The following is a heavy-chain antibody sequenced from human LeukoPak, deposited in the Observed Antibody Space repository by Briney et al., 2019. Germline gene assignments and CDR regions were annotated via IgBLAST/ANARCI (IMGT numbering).Heavy chain of an antibody. D-gene: IGHD6-13*01. CDR3: ARASSSWYFDY. CDR1: GGSISSYY. V-gene: IGHV4-59*01. J-gene: IGHJ4*02. Sequence: SETLSLTCTVAGGSISSYYWSWVRQPPGKGLEWIGYIYYSGSTNYNPSLKSRVAISVDTSKHQFSLKLSSVTAADTAVYYCARASSSWYFDYWGQGTQVTVSS. CDR2: IYYSGST.